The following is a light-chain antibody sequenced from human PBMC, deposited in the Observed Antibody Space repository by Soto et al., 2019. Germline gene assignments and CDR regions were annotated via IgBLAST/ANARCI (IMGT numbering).Light chain of an antibody. CDR3: CSYAGSSTPGV. Sequence: QSALTQPASVSGSPGQSITISCTGTSSDVGSYNLVSWYQQHPGKAPKLMIYEVSKRPSGVSNRFSCSKSGNTASLTISGLQAEDEADYYCCSYAGSSTPGVFGGGTKLTVL. J-gene: IGLJ2*01. CDR1: SSDVGSYNL. V-gene: IGLV2-23*02. CDR2: EVS.